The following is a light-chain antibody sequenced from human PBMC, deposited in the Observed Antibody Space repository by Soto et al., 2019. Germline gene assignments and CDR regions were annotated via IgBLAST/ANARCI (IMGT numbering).Light chain of an antibody. V-gene: IGLV2-14*01. CDR2: DVS. CDR3: SAYTSSSTFYV. Sequence: QSALTQPASVSGSPGQSITISCTGTSSDVGGYNYVSWYQQHPGKAPKLMIYDVSNRPAGVSNRFSGSTSGNTASLTISGLQAEDEADYYGSAYTSSSTFYVFGTGTKLTVL. J-gene: IGLJ1*01. CDR1: SSDVGGYNY.